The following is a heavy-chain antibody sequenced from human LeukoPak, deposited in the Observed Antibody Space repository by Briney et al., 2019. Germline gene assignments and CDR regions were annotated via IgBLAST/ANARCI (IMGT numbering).Heavy chain of an antibody. V-gene: IGHV3-66*01. Sequence: GGSLRLSCVVSGFTFSNYWMTWVRQAPGKGLEWVSVIYSGGSTYYADSVKGRVAISRDNSNNTVFLQMNIVRAEDTAVYYCARSYSNHLFGMDVWGQGTTVTVSS. CDR3: ARSYSNHLFGMDV. D-gene: IGHD4-11*01. J-gene: IGHJ6*02. CDR2: IYSGGST. CDR1: GFTFSNYW.